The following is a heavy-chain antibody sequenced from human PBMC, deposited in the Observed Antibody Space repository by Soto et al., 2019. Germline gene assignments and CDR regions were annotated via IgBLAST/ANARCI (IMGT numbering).Heavy chain of an antibody. J-gene: IGHJ5*02. CDR3: ARGGNWFDP. V-gene: IGHV3-7*05. Sequence: GSLRLSCAASGFTFTNYWMAWVRQAPGKGLEWVAHIDQGGGEKYYADSVKGRFTISRDNAKNSLYLQMNSLRAEDTALYYCARGGNWFDPWGQGTLVTVSS. CDR1: GFTFTNYW. CDR2: IDQGGGEK. D-gene: IGHD3-10*01.